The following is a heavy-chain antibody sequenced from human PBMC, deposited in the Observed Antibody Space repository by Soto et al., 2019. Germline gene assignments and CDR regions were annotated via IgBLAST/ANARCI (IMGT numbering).Heavy chain of an antibody. Sequence: EVQLVETGGGLIQPGGSLRLSCAASGFSVSSNHMSWVRQAPGKGLEWVSVIYNAGNTYYTDSVKGRFTISRDNSKNTLNLQMNSLRAEDTAVYYCARFLSGYSYGTGLDYWGQGTLVTVSS. CDR2: IYNAGNT. CDR3: ARFLSGYSYGTGLDY. D-gene: IGHD5-18*01. V-gene: IGHV3-53*02. J-gene: IGHJ4*02. CDR1: GFSVSSNH.